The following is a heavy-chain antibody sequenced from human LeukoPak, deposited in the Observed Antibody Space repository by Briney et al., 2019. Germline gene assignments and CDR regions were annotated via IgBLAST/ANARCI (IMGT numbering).Heavy chain of an antibody. CDR1: GGSISSYY. Sequence: SETLSFTCTVSGGSISSYYWSWIRQPPGKGLEWIGYIYYSGSTNYNPSLKSRVTISVDTSKNQFSLKLSSVTAADTAVYYCAGREVVTAIRDAFDIWGQGTMVTVSS. CDR3: AGREVVTAIRDAFDI. V-gene: IGHV4-59*01. CDR2: IYYSGST. J-gene: IGHJ3*02. D-gene: IGHD2-21*02.